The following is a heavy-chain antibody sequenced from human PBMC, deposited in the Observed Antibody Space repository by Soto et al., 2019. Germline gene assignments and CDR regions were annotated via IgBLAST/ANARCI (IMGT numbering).Heavy chain of an antibody. J-gene: IGHJ3*02. CDR3: ARDRVGGMEWGAFDI. V-gene: IGHV3-11*01. D-gene: IGHD3-3*01. CDR2: ISSSGSTI. CDR1: GFTFSDYY. Sequence: QVQLVESGGGLVKPGGSLRLSCAASGFTFSDYYMSWIRQAPGKGLEWVSYISSSGSTIYYADCVKGRFPIAMDNGKNARYLQMNSLRAEDTAVYYCARDRVGGMEWGAFDIWGQGTMVTVSS.